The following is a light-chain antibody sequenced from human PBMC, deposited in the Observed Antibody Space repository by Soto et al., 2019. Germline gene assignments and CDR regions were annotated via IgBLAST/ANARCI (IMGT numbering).Light chain of an antibody. J-gene: IGKJ1*01. V-gene: IGKV1-5*01. CDR1: QSITIW. CDR2: DAS. Sequence: DIQMTQSPSTLSASVGDRVTITCRASQSITIWLAWYQQKPGKAPKLLIFDASSLESGVPSRFSGSGSGTEFTLTISSLQPDDFATYYGKQYNSYSWTFGQGTKVEIK. CDR3: KQYNSYSWT.